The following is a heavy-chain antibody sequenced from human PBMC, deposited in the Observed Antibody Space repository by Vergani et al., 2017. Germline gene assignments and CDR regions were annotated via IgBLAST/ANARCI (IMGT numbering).Heavy chain of an antibody. D-gene: IGHD6-6*01. CDR3: ARARSRIAAHYWFDP. Sequence: EVQLVESGGGLVQPGRSLRLSCTASGFTFGDYAMSWVRQAPGKGLEWVGFIRSKAYRGTSAFAASVKGRFTISRDDSKSIAYLQMNSLKTEDTAVYYCARARSRIAAHYWFDPWGQGTLVTVSS. CDR2: IRSKAYRGTS. J-gene: IGHJ5*02. V-gene: IGHV3-49*04. CDR1: GFTFGDYA.